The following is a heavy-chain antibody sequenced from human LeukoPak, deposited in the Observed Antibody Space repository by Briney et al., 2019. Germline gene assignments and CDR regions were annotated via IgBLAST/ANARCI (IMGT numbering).Heavy chain of an antibody. CDR1: GFTFSSYW. Sequence: PGGSLRLSCAASGFTFSSYWMHWVRQAPGKGLVWVSRINGDGSITHYADSVKGRFTISRDNARNTLYLQMNSLSAGDTAVYYCSRPFDSWGQGTLVTVSS. CDR2: INGDGSIT. V-gene: IGHV3-74*01. CDR3: SRPFDS. J-gene: IGHJ4*02.